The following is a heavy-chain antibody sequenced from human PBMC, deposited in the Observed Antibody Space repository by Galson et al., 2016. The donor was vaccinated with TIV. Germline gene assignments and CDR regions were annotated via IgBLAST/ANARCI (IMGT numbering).Heavy chain of an antibody. CDR2: TYYRSRWYY. CDR3: TRAAGKNGASCYATCETFDI. D-gene: IGHD2-2*01. J-gene: IGHJ3*02. CDR1: GDSVSGDSAA. Sequence: CAISGDSVSGDSAAWNWVRQSPSRGLEWLGRTYYRSRWYYDYKVSVKSRITINPDTSKNQFSLQLSSVTPEDTAVYYCTRAAGKNGASCYATCETFDIWGQGTMVTVSS. V-gene: IGHV6-1*01.